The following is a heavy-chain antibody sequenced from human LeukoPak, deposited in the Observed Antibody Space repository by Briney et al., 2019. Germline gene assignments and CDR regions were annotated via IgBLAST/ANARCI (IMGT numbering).Heavy chain of an antibody. Sequence: PGGSLRLSCAASGFSFSSYTMNWVRQAPGKGLEWVSSISSSSTYIYYADSVKGRFTISRDNAKNSLYLQMNSLRAEDTALYYCARVDGRDAFDIWGQGTMVTVSS. J-gene: IGHJ3*02. CDR1: GFSFSSYT. V-gene: IGHV3-21*04. D-gene: IGHD1-26*01. CDR3: ARVDGRDAFDI. CDR2: ISSSSTYI.